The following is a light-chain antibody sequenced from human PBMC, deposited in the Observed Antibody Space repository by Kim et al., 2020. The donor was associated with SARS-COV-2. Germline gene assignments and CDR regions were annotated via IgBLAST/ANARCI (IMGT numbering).Light chain of an antibody. Sequence: DIQMTQSPSTLSASVGDRVTITCRACQSISSWLAWYQQKPGKAPKLLIYDASSLESGVPSRFSGSGSGTEFTLTISSLQPDDFATYYCQQYNSYSYTFGQGTKLEI. V-gene: IGKV1-5*01. J-gene: IGKJ2*01. CDR1: QSISSW. CDR2: DAS. CDR3: QQYNSYSYT.